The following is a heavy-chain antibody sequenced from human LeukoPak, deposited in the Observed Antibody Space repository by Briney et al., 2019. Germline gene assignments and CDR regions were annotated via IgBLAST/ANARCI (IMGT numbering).Heavy chain of an antibody. CDR1: GGSISSYF. CDR2: IYYSGST. D-gene: IGHD6-6*01. J-gene: IGHJ4*02. V-gene: IGHV4-59*01. CDR3: ARATGEYSSSRPLDY. Sequence: PSETLSLTCTVSGGSISSYFWSWLRQPPGKGLEWIGYIYYSGSTNYNPSLKSRVTISVDTSKNQFSLKLSPVTAADTAVYYCARATGEYSSSRPLDYWGQGTLVTVSS.